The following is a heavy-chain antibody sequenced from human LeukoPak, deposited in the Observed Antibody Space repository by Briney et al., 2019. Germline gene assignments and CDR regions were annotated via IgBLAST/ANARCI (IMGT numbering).Heavy chain of an antibody. Sequence: GGSLRLSCAASGFTFSNFPMAWVRQAPGKGLEWVSLISNSGGSTCYADSVKGRFTISRDNSKNTVDLQMNSLRVEDMAVYYCAKGRGSSTYTFDYWGQGTLVTGSS. J-gene: IGHJ4*02. D-gene: IGHD3-16*01. CDR2: ISNSGGST. CDR3: AKGRGSSTYTFDY. CDR1: GFTFSNFP. V-gene: IGHV3-23*01.